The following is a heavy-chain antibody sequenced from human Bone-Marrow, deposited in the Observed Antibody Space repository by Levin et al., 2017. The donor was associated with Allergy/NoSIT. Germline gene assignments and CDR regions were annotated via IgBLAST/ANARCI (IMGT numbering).Heavy chain of an antibody. D-gene: IGHD5-12*01. CDR3: ARDPGYSGHDWYFDL. CDR2: VNSDGSST. V-gene: IGHV3-74*01. J-gene: IGHJ2*01. Sequence: ETLSLTCAASEFTFSRYWMHWVRQAPGKGLVWVSRVNSDGSSTNYADSVKGRFTVSRDNAKNTLYLQMNSLRAEDTAIYYCARDPGYSGHDWYFDLWGRGTLITVSS. CDR1: EFTFSRYW.